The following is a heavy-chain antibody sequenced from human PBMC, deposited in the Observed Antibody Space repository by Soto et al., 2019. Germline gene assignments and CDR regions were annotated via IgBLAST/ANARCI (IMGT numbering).Heavy chain of an antibody. Sequence: TLSLTCTVSGGSISSSSYYWGWIRQPPGKGLEWIGSNYYSGSTYYNPSLKSRVTISVDTSKNQFSLKLSSVTAADTAVYYCAGGYMADFDYWGQGTLVTVSS. CDR3: AGGYMADFDY. CDR2: NYYSGST. D-gene: IGHD6-13*01. J-gene: IGHJ4*02. V-gene: IGHV4-39*01. CDR1: GGSISSSSYY.